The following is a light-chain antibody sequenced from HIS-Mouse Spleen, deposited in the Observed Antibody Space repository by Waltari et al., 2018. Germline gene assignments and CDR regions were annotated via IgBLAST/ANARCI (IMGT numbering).Light chain of an antibody. CDR2: EGS. CDR3: CSYAGSSTL. Sequence: QSALTQPASVSGSPGQSITISCTGTSSDVGSYHLVPWYQQHPGKAPKLMIYEGSKRPSGVSNRFSGSKSGNTASLTISGLQAEDEADYYCCSYAGSSTLFGGGTKLTVL. V-gene: IGLV2-23*01. CDR1: SSDVGSYHL. J-gene: IGLJ2*01.